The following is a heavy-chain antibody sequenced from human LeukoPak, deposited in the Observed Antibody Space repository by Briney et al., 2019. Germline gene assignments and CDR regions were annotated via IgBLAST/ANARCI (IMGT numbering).Heavy chain of an antibody. CDR2: IYYSGST. D-gene: IGHD3-9*01. Sequence: SETLSLTCTVSGGSISSYYWSWIRQPPGKGLEWIEYIYYSGSTNYNPSLKSRVTISVDTSKNQFSLKLSSVTAADTAVYYCARGTSLRYFDWLLSDNWFDPWGQGTLVTVSS. V-gene: IGHV4-59*01. CDR3: ARGTSLRYFDWLLSDNWFDP. CDR1: GGSISSYY. J-gene: IGHJ5*02.